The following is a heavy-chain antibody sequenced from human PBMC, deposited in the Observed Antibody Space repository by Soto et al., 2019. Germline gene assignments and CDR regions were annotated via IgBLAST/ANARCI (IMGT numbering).Heavy chain of an antibody. D-gene: IGHD3-22*01. V-gene: IGHV1-69*13. CDR3: ATDFNYYDSSGYYSQAYDAFDI. CDR1: GGTFSSYA. J-gene: IGHJ3*02. CDR2: IIPIFGTA. Sequence: SVKVSCKASGGTFSSYAISWVRQAPGQGLEWMRGIIPIFGTANYAQKFQGRVTITADESTSTAYMELSSLRSEDTAVYYCATDFNYYDSSGYYSQAYDAFDIWGQGTMVTVSS.